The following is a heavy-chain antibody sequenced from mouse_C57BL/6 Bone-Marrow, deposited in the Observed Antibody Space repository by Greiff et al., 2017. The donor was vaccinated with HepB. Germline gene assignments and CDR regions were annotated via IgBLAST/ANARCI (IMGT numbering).Heavy chain of an antibody. V-gene: IGHV1-23*01. Sequence: QVQLKQSGAELVRPGASVKLSCKASGYTFTDYEMHWVKQTPVHGLEWIGAIDPETGGTAYNQKFKGKATLTADKSSSTAYMEHRSLTSEDSAVYYCTRRALGGYYFDYWGQGTTLTVSS. J-gene: IGHJ2*01. D-gene: IGHD4-1*01. CDR2: IDPETGGT. CDR1: GYTFTDYE. CDR3: TRRALGGYYFDY.